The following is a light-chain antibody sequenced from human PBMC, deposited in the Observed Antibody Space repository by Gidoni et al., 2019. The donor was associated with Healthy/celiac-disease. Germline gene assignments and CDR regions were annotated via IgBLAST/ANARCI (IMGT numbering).Light chain of an antibody. J-gene: IGKJ5*01. CDR1: QGISSY. Sequence: DIQLTQSPSFLSASVGDRVTITCRASQGISSYLAWYQQKPGKAPKLLIYAASTLQSGVPSRFSGSGSGTEFTRTISSRQPEDFATYYCQQLNSYPITFGQGTRLEIK. V-gene: IGKV1-9*01. CDR3: QQLNSYPIT. CDR2: AAS.